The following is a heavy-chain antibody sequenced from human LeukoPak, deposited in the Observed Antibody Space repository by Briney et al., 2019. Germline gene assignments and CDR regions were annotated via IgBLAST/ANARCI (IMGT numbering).Heavy chain of an antibody. Sequence: ASVKVSCKASGYTFIGYYMHWVRQAPGQGLEWMGWINPNSGGTNYAQKFQGRVTMTRDTSISTSYMEVSRLRSDDTAVYYCARDRSTSPSFYGAFDMWGQGTMLTVSS. J-gene: IGHJ3*02. D-gene: IGHD3-16*02. V-gene: IGHV1-2*02. CDR2: INPNSGGT. CDR3: ARDRSTSPSFYGAFDM. CDR1: GYTFIGYY.